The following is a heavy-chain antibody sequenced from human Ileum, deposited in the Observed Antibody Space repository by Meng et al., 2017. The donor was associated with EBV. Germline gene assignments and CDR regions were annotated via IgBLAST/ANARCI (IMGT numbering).Heavy chain of an antibody. CDR1: CYTCSNSG. CDR3: ARAGNGGSYYFTY. D-gene: IGHD1-26*01. Sequence: QIRLGQAGAEVKQPGDPVKASGSACCYTCSNSGISCLQQARERGLEWMGWSSAYNSNTNDAQDHQRRVTMSTDSSTGTAYMEVRLLRSDDTAVYYCARAGNGGSYYFTYWGQGALVTVSS. V-gene: IGHV1-18*01. J-gene: IGHJ4*02. CDR2: SSAYNSNT.